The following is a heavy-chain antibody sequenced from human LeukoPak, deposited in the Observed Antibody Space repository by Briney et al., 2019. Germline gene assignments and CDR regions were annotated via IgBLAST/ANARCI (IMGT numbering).Heavy chain of an antibody. CDR2: IYHSGSI. CDR3: ARGRSKYCSGGSCYSGRWFDP. Sequence: SETLSLTCTVSGYSISSGYYWGWIRQPPGKGLEWIGSIYHSGSIYYNPSLKSRVTISVDTSKNQFSLKLSSVTAADTAVYYCARGRSKYCSGGSCYSGRWFDPWGQGTLVTVSS. CDR1: GYSISSGYY. V-gene: IGHV4-38-2*02. J-gene: IGHJ5*02. D-gene: IGHD2-15*01.